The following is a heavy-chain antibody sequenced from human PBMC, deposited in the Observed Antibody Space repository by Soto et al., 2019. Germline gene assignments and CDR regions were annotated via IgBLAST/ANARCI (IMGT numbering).Heavy chain of an antibody. Sequence: ASVKVSCKASGYTFTSYYMHWVRQAPGQGLEWMGIINPSGGSTSYAQKFQGRVTMTRDTSTSTVYMELSSLRSEDTAVYYCARHSDHDYGDYSIDYWGQGTLVTVSS. D-gene: IGHD4-17*01. CDR1: GYTFTSYY. V-gene: IGHV1-46*03. J-gene: IGHJ4*02. CDR3: ARHSDHDYGDYSIDY. CDR2: INPSGGST.